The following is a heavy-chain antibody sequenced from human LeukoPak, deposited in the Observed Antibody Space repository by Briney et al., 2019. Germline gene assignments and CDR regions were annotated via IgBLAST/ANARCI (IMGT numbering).Heavy chain of an antibody. D-gene: IGHD1-26*01. CDR3: AREKWELLAFDY. V-gene: IGHV3-21*06. Sequence: GGSLRLSCAASEFTFSHYTMNWVRQAPGKGLEWVSSISASGDYIYYADSVKGRFTISRDNAKNSLFLQINSLRAEDTAVYYCAREKWELLAFDYWGHRTLVTVSS. CDR2: ISASGDYI. J-gene: IGHJ4*01. CDR1: EFTFSHYT.